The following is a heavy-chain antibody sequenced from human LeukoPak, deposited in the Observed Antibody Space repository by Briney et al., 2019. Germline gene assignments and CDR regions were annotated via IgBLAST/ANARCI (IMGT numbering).Heavy chain of an antibody. CDR2: INPNSGGT. CDR3: ARDTRYYDSSEYYSAAFDY. CDR1: GYSFIGYY. V-gene: IGHV1-2*02. J-gene: IGHJ4*02. Sequence: ASVKVSCKASGYSFIGYYMHWVRQAPGQGLEWMGWINPNSGGTKYAQKFQGRVTMTRDTSIDTAYMELSRLRSDDTAVYYCARDTRYYDSSEYYSAAFDYWGQGTLVTVSS. D-gene: IGHD3-22*01.